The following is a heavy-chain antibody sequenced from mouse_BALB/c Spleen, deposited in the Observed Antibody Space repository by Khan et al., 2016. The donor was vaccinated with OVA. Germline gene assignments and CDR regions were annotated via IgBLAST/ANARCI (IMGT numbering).Heavy chain of an antibody. CDR3: ARNSYMYAFTY. V-gene: IGHV2-2*01. CDR1: GFSLTTYG. Sequence: QVQLKQSGPGLVQPSQSLSITCTVSGFSLTTYGVHWVRQSPGKGLEWLGLIWSGGNTDYNAAFISRLSITKDNSKSQVFFKMNSLQADDTAMYYCARNSYMYAFTYWGQGTLVTVAA. CDR2: IWSGGNT. D-gene: IGHD2-14*01. J-gene: IGHJ3*01.